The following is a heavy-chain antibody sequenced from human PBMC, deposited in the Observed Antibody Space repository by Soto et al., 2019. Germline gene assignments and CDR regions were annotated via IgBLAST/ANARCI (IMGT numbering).Heavy chain of an antibody. D-gene: IGHD3-10*01. J-gene: IGHJ4*02. V-gene: IGHV3-23*01. CDR3: AKATYYYGSGSNGDFDY. CDR2: ISGSGGST. Sequence: EVQLLESGGGLVQPGGSLRLSCAASGFTFSSYAMSWVRQAPGKGLEWVSAISGSGGSTYYADSVKGRFTISRDNSKNTLYLQRNSLRAEDTAVYYCAKATYYYGSGSNGDFDYWGQGTLVTVSS. CDR1: GFTFSSYA.